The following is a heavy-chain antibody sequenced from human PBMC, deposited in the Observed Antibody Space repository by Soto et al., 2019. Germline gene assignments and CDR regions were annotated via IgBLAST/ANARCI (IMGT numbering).Heavy chain of an antibody. CDR3: ARQITIFGVVIIPGGMDV. J-gene: IGHJ6*02. CDR1: GNRVTSYL. D-gene: IGHD3-3*01. CDR2: IYPGDSDT. V-gene: IGHV5-51*01. Sequence: GESLKISCQGSGNRVTSYLIVWVRPLPGKGLEWMGIIYPGDSDTRYSPSFQGQVTISADKSISTAYLQWSSLKASDTAMYYCARQITIFGVVIIPGGMDVWGQGTTVTFSS.